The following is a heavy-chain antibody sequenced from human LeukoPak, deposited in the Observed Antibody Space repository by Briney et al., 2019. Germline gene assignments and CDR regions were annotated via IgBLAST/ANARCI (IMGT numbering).Heavy chain of an antibody. Sequence: TLSLTCPVSGGSISSGGYYWSWIRQHPGKGLEWIGYIYYSGSTYYNPSLKSRVTISVDTSKNQFSLKLSSVTAADTAVYYCARDKGYSYGYWVDPWGQGTLVTVSS. J-gene: IGHJ5*02. D-gene: IGHD5-18*01. CDR2: IYYSGST. CDR3: ARDKGYSYGYWVDP. CDR1: GGSISSGGYY. V-gene: IGHV4-31*03.